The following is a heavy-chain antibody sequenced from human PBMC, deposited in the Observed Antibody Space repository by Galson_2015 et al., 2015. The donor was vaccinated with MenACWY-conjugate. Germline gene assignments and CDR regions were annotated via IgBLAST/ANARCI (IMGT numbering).Heavy chain of an antibody. J-gene: IGHJ4*02. CDR3: ARVLSSGWTRQFDY. D-gene: IGHD6-19*01. CDR2: ISYDGNNK. V-gene: IGHV3-30*03. CDR1: GFTFSHYG. Sequence: SLRLSCAASGFTFSHYGMHWVRQAPGKGLEWVTAISYDGNNKYYADSMKGRFTISRDNSKNTVSLQMNGLTTEDTAVYFCARVLSSGWTRQFDYWGQGTLVAVSS.